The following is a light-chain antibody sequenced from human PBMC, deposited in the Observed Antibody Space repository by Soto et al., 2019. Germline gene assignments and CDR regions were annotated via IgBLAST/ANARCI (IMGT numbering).Light chain of an antibody. CDR1: QSITWS. J-gene: IGKJ2*01. V-gene: IGKV3-11*01. Sequence: EIMLTQSPVTLSLSPGERATLSCRASQSITWSLAWYQQRPGQAPRLLIYDTSNRAPGISARFSGSGSGTDFTLTISSLEPEDFAVYYCQHRSGWSTFGQGTKLDIK. CDR3: QHRSGWST. CDR2: DTS.